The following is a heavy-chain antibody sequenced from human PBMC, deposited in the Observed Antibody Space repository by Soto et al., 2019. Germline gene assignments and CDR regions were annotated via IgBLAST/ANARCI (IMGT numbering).Heavy chain of an antibody. CDR1: GGSISSGGYY. Sequence: QVQLQESGPGLVKPSQTLSLTCTVSGGSISSGGYYWSWIRQHPGKGLEWIGYIYYSGSTYYNPSLKCRVTISVDTSKNQFSLKLSSVTAADTAVYYCARTLSGSYYRVGYFDYWGQGTLVTVSS. V-gene: IGHV4-31*03. CDR2: IYYSGST. J-gene: IGHJ4*02. D-gene: IGHD1-26*01. CDR3: ARTLSGSYYRVGYFDY.